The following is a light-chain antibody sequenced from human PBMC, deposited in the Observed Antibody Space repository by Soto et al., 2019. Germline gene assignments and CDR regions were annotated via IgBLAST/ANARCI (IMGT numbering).Light chain of an antibody. V-gene: IGKV1-6*01. Sequence: IQLTPSPSSLSASVGDRVTITFRASQDIRPDLGWYQQKPGKAPKLLIYSASSLQSGVPSRFTGTASGTDFTLTISSLQPEDFATYYCLQDFNYPWTFGQGAKVDIK. CDR3: LQDFNYPWT. CDR2: SAS. J-gene: IGKJ1*01. CDR1: QDIRPD.